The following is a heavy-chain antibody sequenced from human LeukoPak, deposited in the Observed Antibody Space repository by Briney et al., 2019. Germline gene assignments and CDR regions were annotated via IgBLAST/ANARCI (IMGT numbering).Heavy chain of an antibody. J-gene: IGHJ4*02. Sequence: SQTLSLTCTVSGDSISYYYWSWIRQPPGKGLEWIGKIYYSGNTNYNPSLKSRVTISVDTSKNQFSLKLSSVTAADTAVYYCARVRGYSYDSSDFDYWGQGTLVTVSS. D-gene: IGHD5-18*01. CDR3: ARVRGYSYDSSDFDY. V-gene: IGHV4-59*01. CDR1: GDSISYYY. CDR2: IYYSGNT.